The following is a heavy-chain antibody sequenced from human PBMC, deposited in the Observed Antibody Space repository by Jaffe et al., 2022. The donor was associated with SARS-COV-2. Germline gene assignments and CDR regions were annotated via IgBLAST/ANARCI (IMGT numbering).Heavy chain of an antibody. CDR1: GFTVSSNY. Sequence: EVQLVESGGGLVQPGGSLRLSCAASGFTVSSNYMSWVRQAPGKGLEWVSVIYSGGSTYYADSVKGRFTISRDNSKNTLYLQMNSLRAEDTAVYYCAGGGGSSGYYYFTQIDYWGQGTLVTVSS. V-gene: IGHV3-66*02. CDR3: AGGGGSSGYYYFTQIDY. D-gene: IGHD3-22*01. CDR2: IYSGGST. J-gene: IGHJ4*02.